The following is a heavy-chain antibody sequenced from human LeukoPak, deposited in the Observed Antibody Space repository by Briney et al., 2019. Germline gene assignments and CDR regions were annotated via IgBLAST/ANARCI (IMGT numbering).Heavy chain of an antibody. Sequence: GGSLRLSCVASGFTFSSYGMYWVRQAPGKGLERVAVVSYGGRYRYYADSVKGRFTISRDNSKNTLYLQMDSLRAEDTAVYYCAKFGVAAGTDYWYFDLWGRGTLVTVSS. CDR2: VSYGGRYR. V-gene: IGHV3-30*18. D-gene: IGHD6-19*01. J-gene: IGHJ2*01. CDR3: AKFGVAAGTDYWYFDL. CDR1: GFTFSSYG.